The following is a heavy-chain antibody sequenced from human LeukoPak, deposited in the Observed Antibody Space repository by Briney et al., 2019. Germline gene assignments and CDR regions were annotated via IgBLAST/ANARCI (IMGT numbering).Heavy chain of an antibody. J-gene: IGHJ3*01. V-gene: IGHV3-74*03. CDR2: INSDGGSI. CDR1: GFTFNTYW. D-gene: IGHD4-17*01. CDR3: ARDGGTGDYAWD. Sequence: GGSLRLSCTASGFTFNTYWMHWVRQAPGKGLVWVSRINSDGGSITYAASVRGRFTISRDNAKNTLYLQMNSLRAEDTAVYYCARDGGTGDYAWDWGQGTMVTVSS.